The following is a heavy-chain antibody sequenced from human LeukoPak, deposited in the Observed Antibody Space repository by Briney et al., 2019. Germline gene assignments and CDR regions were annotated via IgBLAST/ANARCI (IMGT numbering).Heavy chain of an antibody. CDR2: IYYSGST. CDR3: ASSRDGYNSADY. Sequence: PSQTLSLTCTVSGGSISSGVYYWSWIRQPPGKSLEWIGYIYYSGSTYYNPSLKSRVTISVDTSKNQFSLKLSSVTAADTAVYYCASSRDGYNSADYWGQGTLVTVSS. V-gene: IGHV4-30-4*01. CDR1: GGSISSGVYY. D-gene: IGHD5-24*01. J-gene: IGHJ4*02.